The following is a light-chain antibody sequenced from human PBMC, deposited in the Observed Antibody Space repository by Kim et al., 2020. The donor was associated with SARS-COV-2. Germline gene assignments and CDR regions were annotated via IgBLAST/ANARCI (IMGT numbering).Light chain of an antibody. Sequence: GGTVTLPCGLSSGSVSTSYYPGWYQQTPGQAPRTLIYSTNTRSSGVPDRFSGSIHGNKAALTITGAQADDESDYYCVLYMGSGIWVFGGGTQLTVL. J-gene: IGLJ3*02. CDR3: VLYMGSGIWV. V-gene: IGLV8-61*01. CDR2: STN. CDR1: SGSVSTSYY.